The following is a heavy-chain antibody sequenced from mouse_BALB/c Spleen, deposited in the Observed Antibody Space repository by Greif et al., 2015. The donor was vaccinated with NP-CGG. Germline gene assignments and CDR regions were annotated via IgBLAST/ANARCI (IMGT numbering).Heavy chain of an antibody. Sequence: QVQLQQSGPELVKPGASVKISCKASGYAFSSSWMNWVKQRPGQGLEWIGRIYPGDGDTNYNGKFKGKATLTADKSSSTAYMQLSSLTSVDSAVYFCARWGGSIYYGYYAMDYWGQGTSVTVSS. J-gene: IGHJ4*01. CDR2: IYPGDGDT. CDR3: ARWGGSIYYGYYAMDY. D-gene: IGHD2-1*01. CDR1: GYAFSSSW. V-gene: IGHV1-82*01.